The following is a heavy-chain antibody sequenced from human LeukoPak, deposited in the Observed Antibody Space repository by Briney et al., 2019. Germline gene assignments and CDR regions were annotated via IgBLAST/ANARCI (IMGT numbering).Heavy chain of an antibody. D-gene: IGHD1-26*01. V-gene: IGHV3-23*01. CDR2: ISASGGST. J-gene: IGHJ4*02. Sequence: PSETLSLTCAVSGVSFRDYYCAWIRQPPGKGLEWVSGISASGGSTYYADSVRGRFTISRDNSKNTLYVQMNSLRDEDTAVYYCAKDQRWESPHYLDSWGQGTLVTVSS. CDR1: GVSFRDYY. CDR3: AKDQRWESPHYLDS.